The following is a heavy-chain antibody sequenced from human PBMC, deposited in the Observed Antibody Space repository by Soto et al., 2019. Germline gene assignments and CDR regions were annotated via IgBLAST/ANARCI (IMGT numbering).Heavy chain of an antibody. Sequence: PSETLSLTCTVSGGSVSSSSYYWSCIRQPPGKGLDWIGHIYYTWITTYNLSLKSRATISVDTYNKQFSLKLSPVLAADTAFYYCARYYDPSHRPYFHYWGQGTLVTVSS. J-gene: IGHJ1*01. CDR3: ARYYDPSHRPYFHY. V-gene: IGHV4-61*01. CDR2: IYYTWIT. D-gene: IGHD3-16*01. CDR1: GGSVSSSSYY.